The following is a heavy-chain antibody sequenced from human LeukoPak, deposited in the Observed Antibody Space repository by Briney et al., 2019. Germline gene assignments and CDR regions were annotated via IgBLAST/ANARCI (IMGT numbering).Heavy chain of an antibody. CDR1: GGTFSSYA. J-gene: IGHJ3*02. CDR3: ARDRAPSVVPAAYDAFDI. CDR2: IIPIFGTA. Sequence: SVKVSCKASGGTFSSYAISWVRQAPGQGLEWMGGIIPIFGTANYAQKFQGRVTITTDESTSTAYMELSSLRSEDTAVYYCARDRAPSVVPAAYDAFDIWGQGTMVTVSS. D-gene: IGHD2-2*01. V-gene: IGHV1-69*05.